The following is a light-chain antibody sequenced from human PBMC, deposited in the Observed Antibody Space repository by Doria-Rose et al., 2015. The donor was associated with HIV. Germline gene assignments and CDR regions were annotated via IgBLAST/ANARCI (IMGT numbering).Light chain of an antibody. Sequence: DIQVTQSPESLGMSLGERATLNCKSNQSLLYTSKNYLAWYQQKPGQPPKLLIYWASTRQSGVPAQFSGSGSGTDFTITISSLEAEDVAVYYCQQYYDTPSFGPGTTVDIK. CDR1: QSLLYTSKNY. CDR3: QQYYDTPS. J-gene: IGKJ3*01. CDR2: WAS. V-gene: IGKV4-1*01.